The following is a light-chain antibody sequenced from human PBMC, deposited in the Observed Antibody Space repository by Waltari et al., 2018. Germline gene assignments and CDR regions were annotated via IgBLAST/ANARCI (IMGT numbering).Light chain of an antibody. CDR2: GNS. Sequence: YLLLPGTAPKLLSYGNSSRPSGVPDRFSGSKSGTSASLAITGLQAEDEADYYCQSYDSSLSDSVFGGGTKLAVL. V-gene: IGLV1-40*01. CDR3: QSYDSSLSDSV. J-gene: IGLJ2*01.